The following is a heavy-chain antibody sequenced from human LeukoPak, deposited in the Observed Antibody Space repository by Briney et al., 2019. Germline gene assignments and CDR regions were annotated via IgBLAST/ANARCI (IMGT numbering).Heavy chain of an antibody. CDR3: ARVPWVWGSYRRPQPYFDY. Sequence: GASVKVSCKASGGTFSSYAISWVRQAPGQGLEWMGGIIPIFGTANYAQKFQGRVTITADKSTSTAYMELSSLRSEDTAVYYCARVPWVWGSYRRPQPYFDYWGQGTLVTVSS. CDR1: GGTFSSYA. V-gene: IGHV1-69*06. CDR2: IIPIFGTA. D-gene: IGHD3-16*02. J-gene: IGHJ4*02.